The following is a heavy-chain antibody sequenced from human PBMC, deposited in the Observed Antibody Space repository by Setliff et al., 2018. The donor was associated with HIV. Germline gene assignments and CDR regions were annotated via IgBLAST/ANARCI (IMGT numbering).Heavy chain of an antibody. D-gene: IGHD3-10*01. J-gene: IGHJ4*02. CDR3: ARLVEVRGAANDYFDC. CDR1: GGSISSGSYY. V-gene: IGHV4-61*02. Sequence: NPSETLSLTCTVSGGSISSGSYYWSWIRQPAGKGLEYIGLIYTSGNTRYNPSLKSRLSISVDTSKNQISLKLSSVTAADTAVYYCARLVEVRGAANDYFDCWGQGTLVTVSS. CDR2: IYTSGNT.